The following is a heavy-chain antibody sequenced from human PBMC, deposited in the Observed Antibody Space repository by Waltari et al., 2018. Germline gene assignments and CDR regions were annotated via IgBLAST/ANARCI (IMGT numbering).Heavy chain of an antibody. V-gene: IGHV4-34*02. CDR1: GGSVSGNY. CDR2: ISPTGTA. Sequence: QVQLQQWGTGLLKPSATLSLTCKVSGGSVSGNYWRWIRQSPGKGLEWLGEISPTGTANYIPSLKSRLTMSVDTSKNQFSVSLTSVTAADTALYFCAGGYGSSDSWGQGTLVTVSS. CDR3: AGGYGSSDS. D-gene: IGHD3-22*01. J-gene: IGHJ4*02.